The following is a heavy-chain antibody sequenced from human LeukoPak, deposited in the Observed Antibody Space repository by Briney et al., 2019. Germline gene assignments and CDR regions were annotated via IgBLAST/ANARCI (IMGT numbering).Heavy chain of an antibody. CDR3: ARDPVIVVVTASLGHYYYGMDV. Sequence: ASVKASCKASGYTFTGYYMHWVRQAPGQGLEWMGWINPNSGGPNYAQKFQGRVTMTRDTSISTAYMELSRLRSDDKAVYYCARDPVIVVVTASLGHYYYGMDVWGQGTTVTVSS. CDR2: INPNSGGP. D-gene: IGHD2-21*02. V-gene: IGHV1-2*02. CDR1: GYTFTGYY. J-gene: IGHJ6*02.